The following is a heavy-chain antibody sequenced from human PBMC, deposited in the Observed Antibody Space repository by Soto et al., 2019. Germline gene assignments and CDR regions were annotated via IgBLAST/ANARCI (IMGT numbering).Heavy chain of an antibody. D-gene: IGHD6-6*01. Sequence: ESGGGLVQPGGSLRLSCAASGFSFSTYSMNWVRQAPGKGLEWVSYISSRSYTIYYVDSVKGRFTISRDNAKNSLYLQMNSLRDEDTAVYYCARGGSSSDNGMDVWGQGTTVTVS. J-gene: IGHJ6*02. CDR2: ISSRSYTI. CDR1: GFSFSTYS. CDR3: ARGGSSSDNGMDV. V-gene: IGHV3-48*02.